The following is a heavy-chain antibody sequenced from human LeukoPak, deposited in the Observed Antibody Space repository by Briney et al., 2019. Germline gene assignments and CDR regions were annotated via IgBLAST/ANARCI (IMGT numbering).Heavy chain of an antibody. D-gene: IGHD3-10*01. CDR3: ARGYYGSGSYYKLGY. J-gene: IGHJ4*02. CDR1: GYTFTGYY. Sequence: ASVKVSCKASGYTFTGYYMHWVRQAPGQGLEWMGWINPNSGGTNYAQKFQGRVTMTRDTSISTAYVELGRLRSDDTAVYYCARGYYGSGSYYKLGYWGQGTLVTVSS. V-gene: IGHV1-2*02. CDR2: INPNSGGT.